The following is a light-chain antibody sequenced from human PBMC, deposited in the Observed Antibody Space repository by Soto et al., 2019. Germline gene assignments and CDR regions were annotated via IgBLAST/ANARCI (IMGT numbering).Light chain of an antibody. Sequence: QSALTQPASVSGSPGQSITISCVGTGSDVGRFDFVSWYQQHPGKAPKLMIFEVSRRPSDVSNRFSGSKSGNTASLIISRLQAEDEADYYCLSYAGSDTNVFGSGTKLTVL. CDR2: EVS. CDR3: LSYAGSDTNV. J-gene: IGLJ1*01. CDR1: GSDVGRFDF. V-gene: IGLV2-14*01.